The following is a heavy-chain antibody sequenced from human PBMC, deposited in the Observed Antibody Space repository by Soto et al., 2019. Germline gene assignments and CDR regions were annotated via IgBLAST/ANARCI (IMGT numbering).Heavy chain of an antibody. J-gene: IGHJ3*02. CDR2: IWYDGSNK. Sequence: GGSLRLSCAASGFTFSSYGMHWVRQAPGKGLEWVAVIWYDGSNKYYADSVKGRFTISRDNSKNTLYLQMNSLRAEDTAVYYCASIKERGAFDIWGQGTMVTVSS. V-gene: IGHV3-33*01. CDR3: ASIKERGAFDI. CDR1: GFTFSSYG. D-gene: IGHD1-1*01.